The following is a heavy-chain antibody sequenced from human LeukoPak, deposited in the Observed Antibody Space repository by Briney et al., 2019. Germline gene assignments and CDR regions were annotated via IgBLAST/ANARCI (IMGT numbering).Heavy chain of an antibody. CDR3: ARTLTARYSSSWYYGDAAFDI. CDR1: GFTFSSYG. Sequence: SGGSLRLSCAASGFTFSSYGMHWVRQAPGKGLEWVAVISYDGSNKYYADSVKGRFTISRDNSKNTLYLQMNSLRAEDTAVYYCARTLTARYSSSWYYGDAAFDIWGQGTMVTVSS. D-gene: IGHD6-13*01. J-gene: IGHJ3*02. CDR2: ISYDGSNK. V-gene: IGHV3-30*19.